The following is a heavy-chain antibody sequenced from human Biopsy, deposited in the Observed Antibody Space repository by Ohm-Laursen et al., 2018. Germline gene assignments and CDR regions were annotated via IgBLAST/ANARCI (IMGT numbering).Heavy chain of an antibody. CDR2: IYTSGIT. Sequence: SETLSLTCTVSGGSLSSYSWSWIRQPAGKGLEWIGQIYTSGITNYNPSPKSRVTMSVDTSKNQFSLRLSSVTAADTAVYYCASLGRYCSGENCYGIDYWGQGTLVTVSS. CDR3: ASLGRYCSGENCYGIDY. V-gene: IGHV4-4*07. D-gene: IGHD2-15*01. J-gene: IGHJ4*02. CDR1: GGSLSSYS.